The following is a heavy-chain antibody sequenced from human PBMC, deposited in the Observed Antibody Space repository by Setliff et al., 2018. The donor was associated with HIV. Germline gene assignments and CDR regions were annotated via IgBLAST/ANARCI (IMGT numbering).Heavy chain of an antibody. CDR3: AREGRWLEHPYGFAV. Sequence: SETLSLTCTVSGGSIRNYYWSWIRQSAGKGLEWIGRVHKSGNTEYNPSLKGRVTMSVDTSKNQFFLKLTSMTAADTAVYYCAREGRWLEHPYGFAVWGQGRLVTVSS. D-gene: IGHD3-10*01. CDR1: GGSIRNYY. CDR2: VHKSGNT. V-gene: IGHV4-4*07. J-gene: IGHJ1*01.